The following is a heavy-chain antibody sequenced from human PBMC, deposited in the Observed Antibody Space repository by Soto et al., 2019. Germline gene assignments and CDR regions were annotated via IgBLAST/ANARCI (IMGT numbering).Heavy chain of an antibody. V-gene: IGHV3-30-3*01. D-gene: IGHD3-3*01. CDR2: ISYDGSNK. J-gene: IGHJ6*02. Sequence: PGGSLRLSCAASGFTFSSYAMHWVRQAPGKGLEWVAVISYDGSNKYYADSVKGRFTISRDNSKNTLYLQMNSLRAEDTAVYYCARDLGLEKNYGMEVWGQGTTVTVSS. CDR1: GFTFSSYA. CDR3: ARDLGLEKNYGMEV.